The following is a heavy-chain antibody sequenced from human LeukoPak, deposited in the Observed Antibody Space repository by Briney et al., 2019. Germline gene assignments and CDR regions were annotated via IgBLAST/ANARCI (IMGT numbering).Heavy chain of an antibody. CDR3: ASRLLYCSGGSCYPTRGFDP. D-gene: IGHD2-15*01. Sequence: ASVKVSCKASGYTFTGYYMHWVRQAPGQGLEWMGWINPNSGGTNYAQKFQGRVTMTRDTSISTAYMERSRLRSDDTAVYYCASRLLYCSGGSCYPTRGFDPWGQGTLVTVSS. J-gene: IGHJ5*02. CDR2: INPNSGGT. V-gene: IGHV1-2*02. CDR1: GYTFTGYY.